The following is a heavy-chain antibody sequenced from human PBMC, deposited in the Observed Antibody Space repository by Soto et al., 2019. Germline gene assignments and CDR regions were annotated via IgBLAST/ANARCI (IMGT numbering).Heavy chain of an antibody. V-gene: IGHV3-15*01. CDR1: GFTFSNAW. CDR3: TSTPYYYDSSGRGRDY. Sequence: EVQLVESGGGLVKPGRSLRLSCAASGFTFSNAWMSWVRQAPGKGLEWVGRIKSKTDGGTTDYAAPVKGRFTISRDDSKNTLYLQMHSLKTEDTAVYYCTSTPYYYDSSGRGRDYWGQGTLVTVSS. J-gene: IGHJ4*02. D-gene: IGHD3-22*01. CDR2: IKSKTDGGTT.